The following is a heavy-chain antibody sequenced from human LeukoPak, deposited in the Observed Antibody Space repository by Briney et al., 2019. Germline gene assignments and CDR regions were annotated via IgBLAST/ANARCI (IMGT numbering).Heavy chain of an antibody. V-gene: IGHV4-30-4*07. D-gene: IGHD1-1*01. CDR3: ARGRTPYYYYGMDV. Sequence: PSQTLSLTCAVSGGSISSGGYSWSWIRQPPGKGLEWIGYIYYSGSTNYNPSLKSRVTISVDTSKNQFSLKLSSVTAADTAVYYCARGRTPYYYYGMDVWGQGTTVTVSS. CDR2: IYYSGST. CDR1: GGSISSGGYS. J-gene: IGHJ6*02.